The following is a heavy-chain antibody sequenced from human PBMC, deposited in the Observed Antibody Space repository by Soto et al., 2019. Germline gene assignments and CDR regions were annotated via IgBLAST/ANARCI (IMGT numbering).Heavy chain of an antibody. V-gene: IGHV4-39*01. CDR2: IFYSAGT. CDR3: ARQASGYYYGWFDP. D-gene: IGHD3-22*01. Sequence: PSEMLCVRWTVSGGSSVDIADCWTCIHNTPGKGLEWIGTIFYSAGTFYTPSLKIRVTMSVDTSNNQFSLKLSSVTAADTAVYYCARQASGYYYGWFDPWGQGTLVTVSS. J-gene: IGHJ5*02. CDR1: GGSSVDIADC.